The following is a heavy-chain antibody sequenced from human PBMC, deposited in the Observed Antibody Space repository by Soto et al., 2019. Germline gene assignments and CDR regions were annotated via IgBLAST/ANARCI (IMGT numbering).Heavy chain of an antibody. CDR3: AHSRGFGDLHV. D-gene: IGHD3-10*01. V-gene: IGHV2-5*02. CDR2: IYWDDDK. J-gene: IGHJ6*02. CDR1: GFSLSTRGVG. Sequence: QITLKESGPTLVKPTQTLTLTCTFSGFSLSTRGVGVGWIRQSPGKALEWLALIYWDDDKRYSPSLKSRLTITRETSKNQVVLTMTNMDPVDTDTYYCAHSRGFGDLHVWGQGTTVTVSS.